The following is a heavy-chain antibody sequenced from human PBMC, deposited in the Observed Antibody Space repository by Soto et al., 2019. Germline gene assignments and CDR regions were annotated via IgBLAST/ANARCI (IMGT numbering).Heavy chain of an antibody. D-gene: IGHD1-26*01. CDR2: IGPESGAA. Sequence: ASVKVSCKASGYTFTGHYIHWVRQAPEQGPEWMGEIGPESGAARYAQKFQGRVTMTRDTSITTVYMELKDLSPDDTAVYYCGRGRSGQIVVFYWGQGTPVTVSS. V-gene: IGHV1-2*02. CDR1: GYTFTGHY. J-gene: IGHJ4*02. CDR3: GRGRSGQIVVFY.